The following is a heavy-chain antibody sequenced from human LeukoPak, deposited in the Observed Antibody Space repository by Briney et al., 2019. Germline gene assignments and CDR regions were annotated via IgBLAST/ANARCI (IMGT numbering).Heavy chain of an antibody. V-gene: IGHV4-59*08. CDR2: IYYSGST. D-gene: IGHD3-22*01. J-gene: IGHJ6*02. CDR3: ARHVSSCYYYGYYYYYGMDV. Sequence: SETLSLTCTVSGGSISSYYWSWIRQPPGKGLEWIGYIYYSGSTNYNPSLKSRVTISVDTSKNQFSLKLSSVTAADTAVYYCARHVSSCYYYGYYYYYGMDVWGQGTTVTVSS. CDR1: GGSISSYY.